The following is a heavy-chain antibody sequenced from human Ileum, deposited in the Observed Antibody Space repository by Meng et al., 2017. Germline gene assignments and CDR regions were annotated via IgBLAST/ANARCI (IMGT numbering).Heavy chain of an antibody. CDR2: ISAYNGNT. CDR3: ARGWGGAFDP. D-gene: IGHD3-16*01. V-gene: IGHV1-18*01. CDR1: GYTFTSFG. J-gene: IGHJ5*02. Sequence: QVQLVQSGAELKQPRASVKVSCKASGYTFTSFGITWVRQAPGQGLEWMGGISAYNGNTNYAHKVQGRVTMTTDTSTSTAYMELRSLRSDDTAVYYCARGWGGAFDPWGQGTLVTVSS.